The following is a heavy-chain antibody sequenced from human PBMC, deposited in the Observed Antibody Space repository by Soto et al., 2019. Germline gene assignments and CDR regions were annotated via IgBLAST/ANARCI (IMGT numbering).Heavy chain of an antibody. J-gene: IGHJ4*02. Sequence: QVQLVESGGGLVKPGGSLRLSCAASGFTFSDYYMSWIRQAPGKGLEWVSYISSSSSYTNYADSVKGRFTISRDNAKNSLDLQMSSLRAEDTAVYYCARDRGSGSPDFDYWGQGTLVTVSS. V-gene: IGHV3-11*05. CDR3: ARDRGSGSPDFDY. CDR1: GFTFSDYY. D-gene: IGHD3-10*01. CDR2: ISSSSSYT.